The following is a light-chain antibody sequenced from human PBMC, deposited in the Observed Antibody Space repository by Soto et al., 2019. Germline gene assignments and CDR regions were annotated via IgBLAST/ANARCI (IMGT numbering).Light chain of an antibody. CDR1: SSNVGRNT. CDR3: AAWDDSLNDVV. CDR2: SNN. Sequence: QSVLTQPHSASGTPVQRVTISCSGSSSNVGRNTVNWYQQLPGTAPKLLIYSNNQRPSGVPDRFSGSKSGTSASLAISGLQSEDEADYYCAAWDDSLNDVVFGGGTKVTVL. V-gene: IGLV1-44*01. J-gene: IGLJ2*01.